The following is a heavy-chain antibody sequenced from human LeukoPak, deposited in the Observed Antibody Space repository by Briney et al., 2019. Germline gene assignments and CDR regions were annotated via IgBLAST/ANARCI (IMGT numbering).Heavy chain of an antibody. D-gene: IGHD1-20*01. J-gene: IGHJ4*02. V-gene: IGHV4-59*01. CDR3: ARARNWNYVDY. CDR1: GGSISSYY. CDR2: IYYSGST. Sequence: SETLSLTCTVPGGSISSYYWSWIRQPPGKVLEWIGYIYYSGSTNYNPSLKSRVTISVDTSKNQFSLKLSSVTAADTAVYYCARARNWNYVDYWGQGTLVTVSS.